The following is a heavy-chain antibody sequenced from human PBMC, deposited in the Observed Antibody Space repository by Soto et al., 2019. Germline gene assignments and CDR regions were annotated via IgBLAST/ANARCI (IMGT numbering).Heavy chain of an antibody. J-gene: IGHJ5*02. Sequence: QITLKESGPTLVKPTQTLTLTCTFSGFSLTTSGVGVGWIRQPPGKALEWLALIYWDDGKRYSPSLKSRRTITKDTSKHPVGPTMTNMDPADTATYFSAHRTTTVTWWFDPWGQGTLVTVSS. D-gene: IGHD4-17*01. CDR3: AHRTTTVTWWFDP. V-gene: IGHV2-5*02. CDR1: GFSLTTSGVG. CDR2: IYWDDGK.